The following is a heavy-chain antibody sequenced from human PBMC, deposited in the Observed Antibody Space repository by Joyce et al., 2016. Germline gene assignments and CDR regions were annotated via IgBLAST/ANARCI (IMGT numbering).Heavy chain of an antibody. CDR3: AKTGGFRIFDS. CDR1: GYTFTGYS. Sequence: QVQLVQSGAAVKKPGASVEVSCKASGYTFTGYSIHWMRQAPGQGREWMGRINPYDGVTDFAQKVQGRVTMTTNTPRSTASMELTGLRSDDTAVYYCAKTGGFRIFDSWGQGTLVTVSS. J-gene: IGHJ4*02. V-gene: IGHV1-2*06. D-gene: IGHD3-16*01. CDR2: INPYDGVT.